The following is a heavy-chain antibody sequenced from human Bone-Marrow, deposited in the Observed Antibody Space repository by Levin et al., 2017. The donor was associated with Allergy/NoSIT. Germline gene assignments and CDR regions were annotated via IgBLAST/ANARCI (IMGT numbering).Heavy chain of an antibody. D-gene: IGHD6-6*01. CDR2: IYYTGSTT. V-gene: IGHV4-31*03. CDR1: GGSISGEGDY. J-gene: IGHJ6*02. Sequence: SETLSLTCTVSGGSISGEGDYWSWIRQHPGKGLEWIGYIYYTGSTTYYNPSLKSRLSISIDTSKNTFSLKLTSVTAADTAVYYCAKNKGSRSSEAGYGMDVWGQGTTVTVSS. CDR3: AKNKGSRSSEAGYGMDV.